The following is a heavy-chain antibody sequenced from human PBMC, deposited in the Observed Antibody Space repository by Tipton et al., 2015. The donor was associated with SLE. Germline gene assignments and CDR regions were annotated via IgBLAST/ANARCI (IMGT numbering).Heavy chain of an antibody. CDR3: ALLKYSGPGPFDY. J-gene: IGHJ4*02. V-gene: IGHV5-51*03. Sequence: QLVQSGVEVKKPGESLEISCKGFGYTFTDYWIGWVRQMPGKGLEWMGIIYPGDSETRYSPSFQGQVTFSVDKSINTAYLQWSSLRASDTAMYFCALLKYSGPGPFDYWGQGTLVTVSS. D-gene: IGHD5-12*01. CDR1: GYTFTDYW. CDR2: IYPGDSET.